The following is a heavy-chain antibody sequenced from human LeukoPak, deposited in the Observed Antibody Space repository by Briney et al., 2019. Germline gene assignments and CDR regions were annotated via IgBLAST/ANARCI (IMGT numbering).Heavy chain of an antibody. CDR3: VTGFTTMAVDYFDY. CDR1: GKTLSDLS. Sequence: ASVTVSCKVSGKTLSDLSIHWLRQPPGKGLEWLGGSDPEDGERIYAQMFQGRVTMTEDTSIDTAYMELSSLRSEDTAVYYCVTGFTTMAVDYFDYWGQGTLGTVSP. V-gene: IGHV1-24*01. D-gene: IGHD5-18*01. CDR2: SDPEDGER. J-gene: IGHJ4*02.